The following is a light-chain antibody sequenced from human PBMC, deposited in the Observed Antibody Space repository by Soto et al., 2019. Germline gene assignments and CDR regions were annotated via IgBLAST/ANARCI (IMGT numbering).Light chain of an antibody. CDR2: AAS. J-gene: IGKJ1*01. Sequence: AIQMTQSPSSLSASVGDRVTISCRARQVIGNDLAWYQKKPWKAPRLLIFAASNLQSGVPSRFSGSGSGTDFTLTISRLLPEDFATYYCLQFYNFSWTFGQGTKVDIK. V-gene: IGKV1-6*01. CDR1: QVIGND. CDR3: LQFYNFSWT.